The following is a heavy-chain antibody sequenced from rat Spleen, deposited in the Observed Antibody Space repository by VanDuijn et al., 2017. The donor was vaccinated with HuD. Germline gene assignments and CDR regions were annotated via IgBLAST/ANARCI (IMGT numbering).Heavy chain of an antibody. J-gene: IGHJ2*01. Sequence: EVQLVESGGGLVQPGRSMKLSCAASGFTFSDYYMAWVRQAPKKGLEWVASISYEGSSTYYGDSVKGRFTISRDNAKNTLNLQMDSLRSEDTATYYCARHDDNIGTTGEFDYWGQGVMVTVSS. V-gene: IGHV5-22*01. D-gene: IGHD1-5*01. CDR3: ARHDDNIGTTGEFDY. CDR1: GFTFSDYY. CDR2: ISYEGSST.